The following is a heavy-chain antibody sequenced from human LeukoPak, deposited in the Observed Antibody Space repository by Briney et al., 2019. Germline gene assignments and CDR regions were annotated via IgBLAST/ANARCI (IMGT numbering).Heavy chain of an antibody. CDR2: IYYSGST. CDR1: GGSISSYY. Sequence: SETLSLTCTVSGGSISSYYWSWIRQPPGKGLEWIGYIYYSGSTNYNPSLKSRVTISVDTSKNQFSLKLSSVTAADTAVYYCARDLYYYDSSGYYADFDYWGRGTLVTVSS. J-gene: IGHJ4*02. CDR3: ARDLYYYDSSGYYADFDY. D-gene: IGHD3-22*01. V-gene: IGHV4-59*08.